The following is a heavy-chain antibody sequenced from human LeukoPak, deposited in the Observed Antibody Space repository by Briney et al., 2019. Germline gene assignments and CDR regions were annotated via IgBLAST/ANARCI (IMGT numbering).Heavy chain of an antibody. CDR2: ISAYNGNT. CDR1: GYTFTSYG. Sequence: GASVKVSCKASGYTFTSYGISWVRQAPGQGLEWMGWISAYNGNTNYAQKLQGRVTMTTDTTTSTAYMELRRLTSDDTGVYYCARVTIQYYSDYWGQGTLVTVSS. V-gene: IGHV1-18*04. CDR3: ARVTIQYYSDY. J-gene: IGHJ4*02. D-gene: IGHD2-21*02.